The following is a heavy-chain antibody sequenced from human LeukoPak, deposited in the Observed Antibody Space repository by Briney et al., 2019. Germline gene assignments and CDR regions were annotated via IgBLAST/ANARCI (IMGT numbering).Heavy chain of an antibody. V-gene: IGHV3-66*01. CDR3: ASPGGGDGYNSFDY. CDR1: GFTFSSFG. Sequence: GRSLRLSCAASGFTFSSFGMHWVRQAPGKGLEWVSVIYSGGSTYYADSVKGRFTISRDNSKNTLYLQMNSLRAEDTAVYYCASPGGGDGYNSFDYWGQGTLVTVSS. CDR2: IYSGGST. D-gene: IGHD5-24*01. J-gene: IGHJ4*02.